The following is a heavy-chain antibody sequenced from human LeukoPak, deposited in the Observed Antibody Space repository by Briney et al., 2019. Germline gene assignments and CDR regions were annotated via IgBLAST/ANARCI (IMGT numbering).Heavy chain of an antibody. V-gene: IGHV5-51*01. J-gene: IGHJ4*02. Sequence: GESLTISCQCSGYSFTTYWIGWVRQMPGKGLEWMGIIYPGDSNTRYSPSFQGQVTISADKSISTAYLQWSSLKASDSGIYYCARRDGYNYKLDYWGQGTLVTVSS. CDR3: ARRDGYNYKLDY. D-gene: IGHD5-24*01. CDR2: IYPGDSNT. CDR1: GYSFTTYW.